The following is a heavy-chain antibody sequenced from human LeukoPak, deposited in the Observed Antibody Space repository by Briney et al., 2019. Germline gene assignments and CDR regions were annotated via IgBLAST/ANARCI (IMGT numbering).Heavy chain of an antibody. Sequence: SETLSLTCTVSGGSISSSSYYWGWIRQPPGKGLEWIGSIYYSGSTYYNPSLKSRVTISVDTSKNQFSLKLSSVTAADTAVYYCARLPIVVVTAANNWFDPWGQGTLVTVSS. J-gene: IGHJ5*02. CDR3: ARLPIVVVTAANNWFDP. CDR1: GGSISSSSYY. V-gene: IGHV4-39*01. D-gene: IGHD3-22*01. CDR2: IYYSGST.